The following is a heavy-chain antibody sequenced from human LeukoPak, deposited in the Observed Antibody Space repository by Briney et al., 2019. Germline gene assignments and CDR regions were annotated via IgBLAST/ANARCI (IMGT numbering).Heavy chain of an antibody. CDR2: ISSSSSYI. J-gene: IGHJ6*02. Sequence: GGSLRLSCAASGFTFSSYSMNWVRQAPGKGLEWVSSISSSSSYIYYADSVKGRFTISRDNAKNSLYLQTNSLRAEDTAVYYCARVGTGGYGSGSYDYYYYGMDVWGQGTTVTVSS. CDR3: ARVGTGGYGSGSYDYYYYGMDV. V-gene: IGHV3-21*01. CDR1: GFTFSSYS. D-gene: IGHD3-10*01.